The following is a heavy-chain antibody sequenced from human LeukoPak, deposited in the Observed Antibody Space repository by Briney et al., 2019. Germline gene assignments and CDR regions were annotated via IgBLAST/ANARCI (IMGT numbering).Heavy chain of an antibody. CDR2: IIPILGIA. V-gene: IGHV1-69*04. CDR3: ARDRGSGSYLLPY. CDR1: GGTFSSYT. D-gene: IGHD3-10*01. Sequence: SVKVSCKASGGTFSSYTISWVRQAPGQGLEWMGRIIPILGIANYAQKIQGRVTITADKSTSTAYMELSSLRSEDTAVYYCARDRGSGSYLLPYWGQGTLVTVSS. J-gene: IGHJ4*02.